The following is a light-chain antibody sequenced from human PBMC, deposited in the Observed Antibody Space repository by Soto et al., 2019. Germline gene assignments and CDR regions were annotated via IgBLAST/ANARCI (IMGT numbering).Light chain of an antibody. CDR3: QSYDSSLIGSKV. J-gene: IGLJ2*01. CDR1: SSNIGAGSN. Sequence: QSVLTQPPSVSGAPGQRVTISCTGSSSNIGAGSNVHWYQKLPGTAPKLLIYGNSNRPSGVPDRFSGSKSGTSASLAITGLQTEDEADYYCQSYDSSLIGSKVFGGGTKLTVL. CDR2: GNS. V-gene: IGLV1-40*01.